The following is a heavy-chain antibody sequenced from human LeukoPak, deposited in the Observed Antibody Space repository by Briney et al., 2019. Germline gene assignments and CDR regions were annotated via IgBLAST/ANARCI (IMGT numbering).Heavy chain of an antibody. V-gene: IGHV3-30-3*01. CDR1: GFTFSSYA. CDR2: ISCDGSNK. CDR3: ARRHSSGWLDY. Sequence: PGGSLRLSCAASGFTFSSYAMHWVRQAPGKGLEWVAVISCDGSNKYYADSVKGRFTISRDNSKNTLYLQMNSLRAEDTAVYYCARRHSSGWLDYWGQGTLVTVSS. J-gene: IGHJ4*02. D-gene: IGHD6-19*01.